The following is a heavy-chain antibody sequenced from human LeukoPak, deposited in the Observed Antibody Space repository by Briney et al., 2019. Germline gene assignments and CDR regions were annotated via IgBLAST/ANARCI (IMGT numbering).Heavy chain of an antibody. D-gene: IGHD3-22*01. Sequence: ASVKVSCKASGYTFTSYGISWVRQAPGQGLEWMGWISAYNGNTNYAQKLQGRVTMTTDTSTSTACMELRSLRSDDTAVYYCARDYRYDSSGYYFPWGQGTLVTVSS. CDR1: GYTFTSYG. CDR3: ARDYRYDSSGYYFP. CDR2: ISAYNGNT. J-gene: IGHJ5*02. V-gene: IGHV1-18*01.